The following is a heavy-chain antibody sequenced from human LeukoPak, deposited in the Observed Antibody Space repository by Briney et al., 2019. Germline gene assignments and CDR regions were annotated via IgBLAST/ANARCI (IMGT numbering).Heavy chain of an antibody. CDR3: VRAYTTSGTYSEP. CDR2: IGSNGVNT. Sequence: GGSLRLSCAASGFTFSNYAMGWARQAPGKGLEWVSGIGSNGVNTYYADSAKGRFTVSRDNSKNTVYLQMNSLRAEDTALYYCVRAYTTSGTYSEPWGQGTLVTVSS. D-gene: IGHD1-1*01. V-gene: IGHV3-23*01. J-gene: IGHJ4*02. CDR1: GFTFSNYA.